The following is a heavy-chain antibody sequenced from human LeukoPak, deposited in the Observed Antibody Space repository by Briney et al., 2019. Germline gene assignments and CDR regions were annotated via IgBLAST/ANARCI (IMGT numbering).Heavy chain of an antibody. V-gene: IGHV4-34*10. Sequence: SETLSLTCAVYGGSFSGYYWSWIRQPPGKGLEWIGEINHSGSTNYNPSLTSRVTMSVDTSKNQFFLELSSVTAADTAVYFCARYYCIGNYCYSTNWFDTWGQGTLVTVSS. D-gene: IGHD2-21*01. CDR2: INHSGST. CDR1: GGSFSGYY. J-gene: IGHJ5*02. CDR3: ARYYCIGNYCYSTNWFDT.